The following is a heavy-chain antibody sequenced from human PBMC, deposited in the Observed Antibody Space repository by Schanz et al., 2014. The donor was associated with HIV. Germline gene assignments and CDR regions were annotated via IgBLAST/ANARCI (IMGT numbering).Heavy chain of an antibody. V-gene: IGHV3-30*18. CDR1: GFSFSDFA. D-gene: IGHD1-1*01. Sequence: QGQLVESGGGVVQPGRSLRLSCAASGFSFSDFALHWVRQAPGRGLEWLAVTSSDGSGKFYVDSVKGRFTISRDNSKSILYLQMSSRGREDTAVYYCAKERRERWLPGRGGLDGWGQGTTVAVSS. J-gene: IGHJ6*02. CDR2: TSSDGSGK. CDR3: AKERRERWLPGRGGLDG.